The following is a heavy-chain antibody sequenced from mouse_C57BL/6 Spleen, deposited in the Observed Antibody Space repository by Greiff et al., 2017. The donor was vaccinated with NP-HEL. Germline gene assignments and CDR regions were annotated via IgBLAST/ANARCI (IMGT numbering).Heavy chain of an antibody. J-gene: IGHJ1*03. D-gene: IGHD2-14*01. CDR2: ISDGGSYT. Sequence: EVQVVESGGGLVKPGGSLKLSCAASGFTFSSYAMSWVRQTPEKRLEWVATISDGGSYTYYPDNVKGRFTISRDNAKNNLYLQMSHLKSEDTAMYYCARSGGTDWYFDVWGTGTTVTVSS. CDR1: GFTFSSYA. CDR3: ARSGGTDWYFDV. V-gene: IGHV5-4*01.